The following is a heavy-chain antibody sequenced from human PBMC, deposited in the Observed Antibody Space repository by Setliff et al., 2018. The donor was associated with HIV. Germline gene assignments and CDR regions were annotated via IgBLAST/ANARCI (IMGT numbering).Heavy chain of an antibody. CDR3: ARGGSYDTFDY. CDR1: GYTFTRYG. D-gene: IGHD3-22*01. J-gene: IGHJ4*02. CDR2: ISVNNGNT. Sequence: ASVKVSCKASGYTFTRYGITWVRQAPGQGLEWMGWISVNNGNTDYAQKVRGRVTMTTDTSTNTAYMELRSLTYDDTAVYYCARGGSYDTFDYWGQGTLVTVSS. V-gene: IGHV1-18*01.